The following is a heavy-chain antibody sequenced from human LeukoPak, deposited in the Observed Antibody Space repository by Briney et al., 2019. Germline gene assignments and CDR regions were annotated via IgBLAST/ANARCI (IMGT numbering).Heavy chain of an antibody. V-gene: IGHV3-21*01. D-gene: IGHD3-10*01. CDR1: GFTFSSYS. CDR2: ISSSSSYI. CDR3: ARVRFGRWFGEYNFDY. J-gene: IGHJ4*02. Sequence: VGSLRLSCAASGFTFSSYSMNWVRQAPGKGLEWVSSISSSSSYIYYADSVKGRFTISRDNAKNSLYLQMNSLRAEDTAVYYCARVRFGRWFGEYNFDYWGQGTLVTVSS.